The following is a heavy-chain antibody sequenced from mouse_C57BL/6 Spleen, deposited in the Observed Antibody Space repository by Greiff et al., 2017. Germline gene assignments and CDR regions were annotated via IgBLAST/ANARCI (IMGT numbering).Heavy chain of an antibody. CDR3: ARLGGAGSSYWYFDV. D-gene: IGHD1-1*01. V-gene: IGHV1-20*01. CDR1: GYSFTGYF. CDR2: INPYNGDT. J-gene: IGHJ1*03. Sequence: EVKLQESGPELVKPGDSVKISCKASGYSFTGYFMNWVMQSHGKSLEWIGRINPYNGDTFYNQKFKGKATLTVDKSSSTAHMELRSLTSEDSAVYYCARLGGAGSSYWYFDVWGTGTTVTVSS.